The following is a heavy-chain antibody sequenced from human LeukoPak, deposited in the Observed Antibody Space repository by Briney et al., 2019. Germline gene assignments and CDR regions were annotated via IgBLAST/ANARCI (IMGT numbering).Heavy chain of an antibody. CDR3: ARGPVDILTGYYKQHDY. CDR2: INTNTGNP. Sequence: GASVKVSYKASGYTFTSYAMNWVRQAPGQGLEWMGWINTNTGNPTYAQGFTGRFVFSLDTSVSTAYLQISSLKAEDTAVYYCARGPVDILTGYYKQHDYWGQGTLVTVSS. CDR1: GYTFTSYA. V-gene: IGHV7-4-1*02. J-gene: IGHJ4*02. D-gene: IGHD3-9*01.